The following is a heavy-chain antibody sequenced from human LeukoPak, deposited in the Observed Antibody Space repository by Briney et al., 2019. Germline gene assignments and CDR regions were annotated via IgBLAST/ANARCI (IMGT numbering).Heavy chain of an antibody. V-gene: IGHV4-59*01. D-gene: IGHD1-26*01. CDR3: ARGGSYYGYFDY. J-gene: IGHJ4*02. CDR1: GGSISSYY. Sequence: SETLSLTCTVSGGSISSYYWSWIRQPPGKGLEWIGYIYYSGSTNYNPSLKSRVTISVDASKNQFSLKLSSVTAADTAVYYCARGGSYYGYFDYWGQGTLVTVTS. CDR2: IYYSGST.